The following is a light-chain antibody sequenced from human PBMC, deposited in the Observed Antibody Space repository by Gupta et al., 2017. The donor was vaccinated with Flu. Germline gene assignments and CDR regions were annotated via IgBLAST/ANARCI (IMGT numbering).Light chain of an antibody. CDR1: QSIIRY. V-gene: IGKV1-39*01. J-gene: IGKJ2*01. CDR2: AAY. Sequence: DIQQTKYPSSLSASVGDRVTITCRASQSIIRYVNWYQQKPGKPPKLMIYAAYSLQSGVPSRFSGSGSGTAFTLTITGLQPADLATYDGQQTYVSPRYICGRGTQLEI. CDR3: QQTYVSPRYI.